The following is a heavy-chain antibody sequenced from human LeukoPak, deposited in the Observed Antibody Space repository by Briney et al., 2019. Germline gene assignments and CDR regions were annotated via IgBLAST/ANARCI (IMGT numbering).Heavy chain of an antibody. CDR2: ISWNSGSI. CDR3: AKGGFGEKDYYYTDV. J-gene: IGHJ6*03. D-gene: IGHD3-10*01. Sequence: PGGSLRLSCAASGFTFDDYAMHWVRQAPGKGLEWVSGISWNSGSIGYADSVKGRFTISRDNAKNSLYLQMNSLRAEDTALYYCAKGGFGEKDYYYTDVWGKGTTVTVSS. CDR1: GFTFDDYA. V-gene: IGHV3-9*01.